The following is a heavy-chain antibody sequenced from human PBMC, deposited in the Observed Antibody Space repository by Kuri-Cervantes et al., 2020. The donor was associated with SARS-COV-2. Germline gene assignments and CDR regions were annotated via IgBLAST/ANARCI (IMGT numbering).Heavy chain of an antibody. CDR2: IDASGKSR. CDR1: GFSFNNYA. Sequence: GGSLRLSCAASGFSFNNYAMNWVRQAPGMGLEWVSHIDASGKSRYYIDSVQGRLTISRDNARNSLYLQMNSLTEEDTAVYYCSAPWDHWGQGTLVTVSS. CDR3: SAPWDH. J-gene: IGHJ4*02. V-gene: IGHV3-48*02.